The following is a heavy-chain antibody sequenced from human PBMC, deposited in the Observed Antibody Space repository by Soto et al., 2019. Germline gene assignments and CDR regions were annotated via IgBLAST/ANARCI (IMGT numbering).Heavy chain of an antibody. J-gene: IGHJ4*02. D-gene: IGHD6-13*01. CDR3: ARTSSSWPGRFDY. V-gene: IGHV4-59*01. CDR2: IYYSGST. Sequence: SNTLSLTCTVSGGSISSYYWSWIRQPPGKGLEWIGYIYYSGSTNYNPSLKSRVTVSVDTSKNQFSLKLRSVTAADTAVYYCARTSSSWPGRFDYWGQGTLVTVS. CDR1: GGSISSYY.